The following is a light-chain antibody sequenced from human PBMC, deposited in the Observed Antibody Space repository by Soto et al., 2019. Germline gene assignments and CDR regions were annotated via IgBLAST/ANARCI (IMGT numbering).Light chain of an antibody. J-gene: IGKJ1*01. V-gene: IGKV1-5*03. Sequence: DIQMTQSPSTLSASVGDRVTITCRASQSISTWLAWYQQKAGKAPKLLIYKASSLESGVPSRFSGSGSGTDFTLTISSLQPDDVATYDCQQYWWTFGQGTKVEIK. CDR1: QSISTW. CDR3: QQYWWT. CDR2: KAS.